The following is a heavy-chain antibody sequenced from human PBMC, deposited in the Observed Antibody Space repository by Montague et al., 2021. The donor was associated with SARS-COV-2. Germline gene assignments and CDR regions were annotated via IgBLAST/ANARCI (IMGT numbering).Heavy chain of an antibody. D-gene: IGHD6-13*01. CDR3: ARAPGIGALGTPACFDY. CDR2: ISSGSSTI. V-gene: IGHV3-48*01. Sequence: SLRLSCAASGFTFSSYSMNWVRQAPGKGLEWVSYISSGSSTIYYADSGKGRFTISRDNVKNSLYLQMNSLRAEDTAVYYCARAPGIGALGTPACFDYWGQGTLVTVSS. CDR1: GFTFSSYS. J-gene: IGHJ4*02.